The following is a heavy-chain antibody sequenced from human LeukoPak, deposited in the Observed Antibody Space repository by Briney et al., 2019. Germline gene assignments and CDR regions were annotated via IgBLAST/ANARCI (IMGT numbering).Heavy chain of an antibody. CDR2: INPNIGGT. CDR3: ASGFFDSSGYHDY. CDR1: GYTFTCYY. J-gene: IGHJ4*02. Sequence: ASVKVSCKASGYTFTCYYMHWVRQAPGQGLEWRGWINPNIGGTNYAQKFQGRVTMTRDTSISTAYMELSRLRSDDTAVYYCASGFFDSSGYHDYWGQGTLVTVSS. V-gene: IGHV1-2*02. D-gene: IGHD3-22*01.